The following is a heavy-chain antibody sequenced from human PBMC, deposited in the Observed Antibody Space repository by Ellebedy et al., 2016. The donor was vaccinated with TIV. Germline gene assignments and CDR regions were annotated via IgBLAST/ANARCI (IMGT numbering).Heavy chain of an antibody. CDR3: ARRITLVRGVSGLGWFDP. CDR2: ISSSGSTI. D-gene: IGHD3-10*01. Sequence: GESLKISCAASGFTFNNFGMNWVRQAPGKGLEWISYISSSGSTIYYADSVKGRFTISRDNANNSLYLQMNSLRAEDTGVYYCARRITLVRGVSGLGWFDPWGQGTPVTVSS. V-gene: IGHV3-48*04. J-gene: IGHJ5*02. CDR1: GFTFNNFG.